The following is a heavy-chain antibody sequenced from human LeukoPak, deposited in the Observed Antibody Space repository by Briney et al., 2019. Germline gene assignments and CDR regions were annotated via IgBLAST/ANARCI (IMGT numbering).Heavy chain of an antibody. Sequence: GRSLRLSCAASGFTFDDYAMHWVRQAPGKGLEWVSGISWNSGSIGYADSVKGRFTISRDNAKNSLYLQMNSLRAEDTALYYCAKDSVAVAGIDYYYYGMDVWGQGTTVTVSS. D-gene: IGHD6-19*01. J-gene: IGHJ6*02. V-gene: IGHV3-9*01. CDR3: AKDSVAVAGIDYYYYGMDV. CDR1: GFTFDDYA. CDR2: ISWNSGSI.